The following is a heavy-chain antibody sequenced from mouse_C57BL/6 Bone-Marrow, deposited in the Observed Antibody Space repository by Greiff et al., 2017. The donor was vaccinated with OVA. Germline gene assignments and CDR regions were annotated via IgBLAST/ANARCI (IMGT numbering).Heavy chain of an antibody. CDR3: ARPPTIVTTRPY. V-gene: IGHV2-9-1*01. CDR2: IWTGGGT. CDR1: GFSLTSYA. Sequence: QVQLKQSGPGLVAPSQCLSITCTVSGFSLTSYAISWVRQPPGKGLEWLGVIWTGGGTTYNSAPKSRQSISKDNSKSRVVLKMNSRQTDDTARDYCARPPTIVTTRPYWGQGTLVTVSA. J-gene: IGHJ3*01. D-gene: IGHD2-5*01.